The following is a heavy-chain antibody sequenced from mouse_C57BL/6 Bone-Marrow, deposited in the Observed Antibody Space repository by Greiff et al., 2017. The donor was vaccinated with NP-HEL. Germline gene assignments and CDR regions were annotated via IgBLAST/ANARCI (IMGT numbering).Heavy chain of an antibody. CDR3: ARSDYYGSSYWYFDV. J-gene: IGHJ1*03. CDR2: INPNNGGT. CDR1: GYTFTDYN. Sequence: EVQLQHSGPELVKPGASVKIPCKASGYTFTDYNMDWVKQSHGKSLEWIGDINPNNGGTIYNQKFKGKATLTVDKSSSTAYMELRSLTSEDTAVYYCARSDYYGSSYWYFDVWGTGTTVTVSS. D-gene: IGHD1-1*01. V-gene: IGHV1-18*01.